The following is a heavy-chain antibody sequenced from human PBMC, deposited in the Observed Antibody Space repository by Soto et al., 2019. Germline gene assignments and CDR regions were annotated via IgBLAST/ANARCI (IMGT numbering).Heavy chain of an antibody. CDR1: GYTFTSYD. CDR2: MNPNSGNT. CDR3: ARRLQDCSSTSCYALRYYMDV. V-gene: IGHV1-8*01. D-gene: IGHD2-2*01. J-gene: IGHJ6*03. Sequence: ASVKVSCKASGYTFTSYDINWVRQATGQGLEWMGWMNPNSGNTGYAQKFQGRVTMTRNTSISTAYMELSSLRSEDTAVYYCARRLQDCSSTSCYALRYYMDVWGKGTTVTVSS.